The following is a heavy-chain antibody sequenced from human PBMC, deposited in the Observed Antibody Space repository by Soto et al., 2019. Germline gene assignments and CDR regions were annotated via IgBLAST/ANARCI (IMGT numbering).Heavy chain of an antibody. V-gene: IGHV1-3*01. CDR1: GYTFTSYA. Sequence: ASVKVSCKASGYTFTSYAMHWVRQAPGQRLEWMGWINAGNGNTKYSQKFQGRVTITRDTSASTAYMELSSLRSEDTAVYYCARTYYYDSSGYYPFDYWGQGTLDSVSS. CDR2: INAGNGNT. D-gene: IGHD3-22*01. CDR3: ARTYYYDSSGYYPFDY. J-gene: IGHJ4*02.